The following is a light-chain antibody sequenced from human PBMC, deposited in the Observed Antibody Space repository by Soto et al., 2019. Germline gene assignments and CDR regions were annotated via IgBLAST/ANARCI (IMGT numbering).Light chain of an antibody. CDR2: GGS. CDR1: QNLGSS. CDR3: QQYNYWPPYT. J-gene: IGKJ2*01. Sequence: VMTQSPATLSASPGERVTLSCRASQNLGSSLAWYQQRPGQAPRLLLYGGSTRATGIPARFSGSGSGTEFTVTISSLQSEDFAVYYCQQYNYWPPYTFGQGTNLEFK. V-gene: IGKV3-15*01.